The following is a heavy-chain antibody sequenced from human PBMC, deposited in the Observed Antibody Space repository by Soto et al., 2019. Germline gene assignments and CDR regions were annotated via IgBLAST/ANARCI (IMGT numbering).Heavy chain of an antibody. D-gene: IGHD3-22*01. CDR2: FYDSGST. Sequence: QVQLQESGPGLVKPSETLSLTCTVSGGSVSSGSYYWSWIRQPPGKGLEWIGYFYDSGSTNYNPPLKSRVTISVDTSKNQFSLKLSAVTEADTAVYYCARGDDSSGYYRRDYYFDYWGQGTLVTVSS. CDR3: ARGDDSSGYYRRDYYFDY. J-gene: IGHJ4*02. V-gene: IGHV4-61*01. CDR1: GGSVSSGSYY.